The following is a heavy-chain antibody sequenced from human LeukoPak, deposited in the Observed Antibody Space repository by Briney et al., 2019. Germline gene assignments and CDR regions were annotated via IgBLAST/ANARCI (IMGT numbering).Heavy chain of an antibody. V-gene: IGHV4-31*03. Sequence: PSETLSLTCTVSGGSIRSAAYYWRWIRQPPGKGLEWIGYIYYSGSTYYNPSLKSRVTISVDTSKNQFSLKLSSVTAADTAVYNCARENFWLPKYYYGMDVGGQGTTVTVSS. J-gene: IGHJ6*02. CDR1: GGSIRSAAYY. CDR3: ARENFWLPKYYYGMDV. CDR2: IYYSGST. D-gene: IGHD3-3*01.